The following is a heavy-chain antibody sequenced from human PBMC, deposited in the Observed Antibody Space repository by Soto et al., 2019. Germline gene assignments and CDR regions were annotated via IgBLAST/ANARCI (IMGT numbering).Heavy chain of an antibody. D-gene: IGHD5-18*01. J-gene: IGHJ6*02. CDR3: ASSTASGYSYGPYYYYYYGMDV. CDR1: GGTFSSYA. V-gene: IGHV1-69*01. CDR2: IIPIFGTA. Sequence: QVQLVQSGAEVKKPGSSVKVSCKASGGTFSSYAISWVRQAPGQELEWMGGIIPIFGTANYAQKFQGRVTITADESTSTAYMELSSLRSEDTAVYYCASSTASGYSYGPYYYYYYGMDVWGQGTTVTVSS.